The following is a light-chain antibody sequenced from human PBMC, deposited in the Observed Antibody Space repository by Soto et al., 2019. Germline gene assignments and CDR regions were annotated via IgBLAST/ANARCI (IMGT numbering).Light chain of an antibody. CDR3: RKFGAVPT. CDR1: QAIYNY. V-gene: IGKV1-27*01. CDR2: AES. J-gene: IGKJ4*01. Sequence: DIQMTQSPSSLSASVGDRVTITCRASQAIYNYLAWYQQKPGKVPTLLISAESTLQSGVPSRFSGSGYGKDFTLTISSLQPADVVNYYCRKFGAVPTFGGGTKVEI.